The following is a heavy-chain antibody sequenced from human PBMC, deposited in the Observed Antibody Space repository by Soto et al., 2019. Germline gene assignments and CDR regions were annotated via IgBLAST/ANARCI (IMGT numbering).Heavy chain of an antibody. CDR3: ARFRRGYSSSWYDY. J-gene: IGHJ4*02. CDR2: IIPIFGTA. CDR1: GGTFSSYA. D-gene: IGHD6-13*01. Sequence: SVKVSCKASGGTFSSYAISWVRQAPGQGLEWMGGIIPIFGTANYAQKFQGRVTITADESTSTAYMELSSLRSEDTAVYYCARFRRGYSSSWYDYWGQGTPVTVSS. V-gene: IGHV1-69*13.